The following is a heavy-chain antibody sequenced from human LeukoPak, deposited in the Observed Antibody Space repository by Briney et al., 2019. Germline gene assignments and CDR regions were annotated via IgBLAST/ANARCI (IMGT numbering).Heavy chain of an antibody. J-gene: IGHJ4*02. D-gene: IGHD2-2*01. CDR3: ARRSKRVFDINFDY. V-gene: IGHV4-39*01. CDR1: GGSISSYY. CDR2: IYYSGST. Sequence: SETLSLTCTVSGGSISSYYWGWIRQPPGKGLEWIGSIYYSGSTYYNPSLKSRVTISVDTSKNQFSLKLSSVTAADTAVYYCARRSKRVFDINFDYWGQGTLVTVSS.